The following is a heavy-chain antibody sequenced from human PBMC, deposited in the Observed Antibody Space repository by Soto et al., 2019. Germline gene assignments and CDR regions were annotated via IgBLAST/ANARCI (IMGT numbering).Heavy chain of an antibody. CDR2: IFHSGST. D-gene: IGHD4-17*01. Sequence: QLQLQESGPGLVKPSETLSLNCSVSGGSIRSSPYYWGWIRQPPGKGLEYIGSIFHSGSTYYNPSLQNRVTISLDTSKNKFSLQLNSVTTADTAVYYCSRLNDYVEYFQHWGQGALVTVSS. V-gene: IGHV4-39*01. J-gene: IGHJ1*01. CDR3: SRLNDYVEYFQH. CDR1: GGSIRSSPYY.